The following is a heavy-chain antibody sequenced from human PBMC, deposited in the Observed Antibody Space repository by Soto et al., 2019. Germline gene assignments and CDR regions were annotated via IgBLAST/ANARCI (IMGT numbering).Heavy chain of an antibody. CDR2: IYYSGGT. CDR3: ARLWGWSVDY. V-gene: IGHV4-59*08. J-gene: IGHJ4*02. D-gene: IGHD3-16*01. CDR1: GGSISSYY. Sequence: QVQLQESGPGLVKPSETLSLTCTVAGGSISSYYWSWIRQPPGKGLEWIGYIYYSGGTNYNPSLKIRVTLSVDPSKNQFSLKLTSVTAADAAVYYCARLWGWSVDYLGQGTLVTFSA.